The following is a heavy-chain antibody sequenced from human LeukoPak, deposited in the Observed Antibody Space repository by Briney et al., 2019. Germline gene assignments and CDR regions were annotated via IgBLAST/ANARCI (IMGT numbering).Heavy chain of an antibody. CDR1: GYSFTSYW. CDR3: ARRRNYNAFDI. D-gene: IGHD4-11*01. Sequence: GESLRISCKGSGYSFTSYWIGWVRPMPGKGLEWMGIIYPSDSDTRYSPSFQGQVTISADKSINTAYLQWSSLKASDTAMYYCARRRNYNAFDIWGQGTVVTVSS. J-gene: IGHJ3*02. CDR2: IYPSDSDT. V-gene: IGHV5-51*03.